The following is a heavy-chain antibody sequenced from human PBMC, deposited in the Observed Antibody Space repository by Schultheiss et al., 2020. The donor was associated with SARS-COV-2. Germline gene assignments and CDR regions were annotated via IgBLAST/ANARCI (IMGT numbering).Heavy chain of an antibody. V-gene: IGHV4-59*01. J-gene: IGHJ4*02. CDR3: AGEDSAYSSGFDY. CDR1: GGSISSFY. Sequence: SETLSLTCTVSGGSISSFYWSWIRQPPGKGLEYIGYIYYSGSTNYNPSLKSRVTISVDTSKNQFSLKLSSVTAADTAVYYCAGEDSAYSSGFDYWGQGTLVTVSS. CDR2: IYYSGST. D-gene: IGHD6-19*01.